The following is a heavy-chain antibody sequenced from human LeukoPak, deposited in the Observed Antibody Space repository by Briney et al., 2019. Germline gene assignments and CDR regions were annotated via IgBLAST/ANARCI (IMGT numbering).Heavy chain of an antibody. CDR2: INHSGST. V-gene: IGHV4-34*01. J-gene: IGHJ5*02. Sequence: SETLSLTCAVYGGSFSGYYWSWIRQRPGKGLEWIGEINHSGSTNYNPSLKSRVTISVDTSKNQFSPKLSSVTAADTAVYYCARGKSMSSSWYRWFDPWGQGTLVTVSS. CDR1: GGSFSGYY. D-gene: IGHD6-13*01. CDR3: ARGKSMSSSWYRWFDP.